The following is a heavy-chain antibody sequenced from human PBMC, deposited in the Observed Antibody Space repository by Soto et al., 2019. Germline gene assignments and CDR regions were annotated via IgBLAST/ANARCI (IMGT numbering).Heavy chain of an antibody. CDR1: GGSISNYY. V-gene: IGHV4-59*01. D-gene: IGHD3-16*01. CDR2: MYYNGNI. Sequence: SETLSLTCNVSGGSISNYYWTWVRQSPEKGLEWIGYMYYNGNINYNPSLKSRVTISIDTSKNQFSLTLKSVTAADTAVYYCASGGNWFDPWGPGVLVPVSS. J-gene: IGHJ5*02. CDR3: ASGGNWFDP.